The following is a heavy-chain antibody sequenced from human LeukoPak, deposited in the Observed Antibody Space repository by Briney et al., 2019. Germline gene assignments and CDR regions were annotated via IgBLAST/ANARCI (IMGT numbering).Heavy chain of an antibody. V-gene: IGHV3-48*03. CDR2: ISSSGSNI. Sequence: GGSLRLSCAASGFTFSSYGMKWVRRTPGRGLEWLSYISSSGSNINYADSVKGRFSISRDNAENSLFLQMSSLRAEDTAVYYCARRSSFDYWGQGVLVTVSS. CDR1: GFTFSSYG. CDR3: ARRSSFDY. J-gene: IGHJ4*02.